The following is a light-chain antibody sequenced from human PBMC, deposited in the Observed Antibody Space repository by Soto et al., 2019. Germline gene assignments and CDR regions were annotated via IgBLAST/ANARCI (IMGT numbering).Light chain of an antibody. Sequence: EIVMTQSPATLSVSPGERATLSCRAGQSISNNLAWYQQKPGQAPRLLIYGASTRATGIPARFTGSGSGTEFTLTSSSLQSEGFAVYYCQQYSNWPRTFGQGNKVEIK. CDR3: QQYSNWPRT. CDR1: QSISNN. J-gene: IGKJ1*01. CDR2: GAS. V-gene: IGKV3-15*01.